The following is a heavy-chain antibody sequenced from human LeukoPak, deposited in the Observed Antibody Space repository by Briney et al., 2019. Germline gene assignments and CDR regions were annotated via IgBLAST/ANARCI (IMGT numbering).Heavy chain of an antibody. CDR3: ARAILTPSGFVWHFDL. CDR2: NT. Sequence: SETLSLTCTASGGSISTGVYYWSWIRQHPGKGLEWIGYNTYYNPSLKSRVTISVDTSKSQFSLKLTSVTAADTPVYHCARAILTPSGFVWHFDLWGRGTLVTVSS. V-gene: IGHV4-31*03. J-gene: IGHJ2*01. CDR1: GGSISTGVYY. D-gene: IGHD3-3*01.